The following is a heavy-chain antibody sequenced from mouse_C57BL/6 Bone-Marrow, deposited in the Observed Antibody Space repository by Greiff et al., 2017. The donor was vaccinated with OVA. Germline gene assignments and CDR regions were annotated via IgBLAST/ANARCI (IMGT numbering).Heavy chain of an antibody. CDR3: AREMGSSPAWFAY. CDR2: INPNNGGT. V-gene: IGHV1-22*01. CDR1: GYTFTDYN. J-gene: IGHJ3*01. Sequence: VQLQQSGPELVKPGASVKMSCKASGYTFTDYNMHWVKQSHGKSLEWIGYINPNNGGTSYNQKFKGKATLTVNKSSSTAYMELRSLTSEDSAVYYCAREMGSSPAWFAYWGQGTLVTVSA. D-gene: IGHD1-1*01.